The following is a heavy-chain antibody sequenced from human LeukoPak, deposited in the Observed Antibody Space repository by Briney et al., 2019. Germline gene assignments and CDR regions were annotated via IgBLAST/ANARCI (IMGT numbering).Heavy chain of an antibody. Sequence: GGSLRLSCAASGFTFSSYWMSWVRQAPGNGLEWVANIKQDGSEKYYVDSVKGRFTISRDNAKNSLYLQMNSLRAEDTAVYYCARDPYSSGWPSYYYYGMDVWGQGTTVTVSS. CDR2: IKQDGSEK. V-gene: IGHV3-7*01. CDR3: ARDPYSSGWPSYYYYGMDV. D-gene: IGHD6-19*01. J-gene: IGHJ6*02. CDR1: GFTFSSYW.